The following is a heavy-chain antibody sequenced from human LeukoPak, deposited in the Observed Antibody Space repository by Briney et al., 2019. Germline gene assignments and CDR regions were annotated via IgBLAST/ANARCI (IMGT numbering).Heavy chain of an antibody. D-gene: IGHD3-16*01. CDR3: AKVKSFGYWFFDL. Sequence: RGESLKISCQGSGYSFSTSWIVWVRQAPGKGLEWVGSIYIGDSDPRYSPSFQGHVTMSADKSVNTASLQWSSLQGSDTGIYYCAKVKSFGYWFFDLWGRGTLVAVSS. J-gene: IGHJ2*01. CDR1: GYSFSTSW. V-gene: IGHV5-51*01. CDR2: IYIGDSDP.